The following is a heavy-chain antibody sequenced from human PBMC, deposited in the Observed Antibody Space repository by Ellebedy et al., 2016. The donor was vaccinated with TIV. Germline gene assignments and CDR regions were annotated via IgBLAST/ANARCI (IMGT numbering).Heavy chain of an antibody. V-gene: IGHV3-74*01. D-gene: IGHD3-10*01. J-gene: IGHJ6*02. CDR3: ARSPGSGGV. Sequence: DSVKGRFTFSRDNARNTLFLQMNSLRDEDTAVYYCARSPGSGGVWGQGTTVTVSS.